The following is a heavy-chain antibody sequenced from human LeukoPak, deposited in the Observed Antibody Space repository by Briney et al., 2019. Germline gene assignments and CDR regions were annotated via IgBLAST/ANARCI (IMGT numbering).Heavy chain of an antibody. CDR3: AKDSLRSYGYSADY. J-gene: IGHJ4*02. Sequence: GGSLRLSCAASGFTFSSYAMSWVRQAPGKGLEWVSAISGSGGSTYYADSVKGRFTISRDNSKNTLYLQMNSLRAEAKAVYYCAKDSLRSYGYSADYWGQGTLVTVSS. CDR2: ISGSGGST. V-gene: IGHV3-23*01. D-gene: IGHD5-18*01. CDR1: GFTFSSYA.